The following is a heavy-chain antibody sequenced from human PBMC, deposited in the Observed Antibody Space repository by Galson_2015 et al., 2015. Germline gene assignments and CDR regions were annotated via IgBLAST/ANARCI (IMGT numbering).Heavy chain of an antibody. CDR1: GFTFSSYA. D-gene: IGHD3-10*01. V-gene: IGHV3-23*01. CDR2: ISGSGGST. Sequence: SLRLSCAASGFTFSSYAMSWVRQAPGKGLEWVSAISGSGGSTYYADSVKGRFTISRDNSKNTLYLQMNSLRAEDTAVYYCANAENRWNYGSGMVYWGQGTLVTVSS. CDR3: ANAENRWNYGSGMVY. J-gene: IGHJ4*02.